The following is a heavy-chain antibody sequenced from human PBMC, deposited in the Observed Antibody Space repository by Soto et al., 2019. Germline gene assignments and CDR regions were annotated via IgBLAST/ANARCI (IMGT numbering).Heavy chain of an antibody. D-gene: IGHD4-17*01. Sequence: QVQLVQSGAEVKKPGSSVKVSCKASGDTFSTYTITWMRQAPGQGLEWMGGIIPRSATSKYAQKFQGRVTITADESTSTVYMELRTLRPEDTAVYYCAREGLVSVPTTVNSDYYYYAMDVWGQGTTVTVSS. CDR1: GDTFSTYT. J-gene: IGHJ6*02. CDR2: IIPRSATS. V-gene: IGHV1-69*12. CDR3: AREGLVSVPTTVNSDYYYYAMDV.